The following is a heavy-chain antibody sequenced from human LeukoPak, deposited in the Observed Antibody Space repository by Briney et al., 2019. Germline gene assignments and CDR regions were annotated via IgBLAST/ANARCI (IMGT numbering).Heavy chain of an antibody. D-gene: IGHD3-3*01. CDR1: GYTFTSYG. Sequence: GASVKVSCKASGYTFTSYGISWVRQAPGQGLEWMGWISAYNGNTNYAQKLQGRVTMTTDTSTSTAYMELRSLRSDDTAVYYCARDPRFLEWLSYFDYWGQGTLVTVSS. CDR3: ARDPRFLEWLSYFDY. V-gene: IGHV1-18*01. J-gene: IGHJ4*02. CDR2: ISAYNGNT.